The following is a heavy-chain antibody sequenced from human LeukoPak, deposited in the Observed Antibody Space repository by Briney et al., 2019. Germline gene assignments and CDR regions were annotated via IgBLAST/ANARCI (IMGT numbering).Heavy chain of an antibody. D-gene: IGHD3-10*01. J-gene: IGHJ3*02. CDR3: ARDLGDDAFDI. Sequence: SETLSLTCTVSGGSISSYYWSWIRQPPGKGLEWIGYIYYSGSTNYNPSLKSRVTISVDTSKNQFSLKLSSVTAADTAVYYCARDLGDDAFDIWGQGTMVTVSS. CDR1: GGSISSYY. V-gene: IGHV4-59*01. CDR2: IYYSGST.